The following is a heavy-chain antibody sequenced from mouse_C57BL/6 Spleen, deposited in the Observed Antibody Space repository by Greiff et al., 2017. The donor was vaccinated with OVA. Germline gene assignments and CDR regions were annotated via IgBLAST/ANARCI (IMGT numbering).Heavy chain of an antibody. CDR2: IHPNSGST. J-gene: IGHJ1*03. Sequence: QVQLQQPGAELVKPGASVKLSCKASGYTFTSYWMHWVKQRPGQGLEWIGMIHPNSGSTNYNEKFKSKATLTVDKSSSTAYMQLSSLTSEDSAVYYCARSGGSNWYFDGWGTGTTVTVSS. V-gene: IGHV1-64*01. CDR1: GYTFTSYW. CDR3: ARSGGSNWYFDG. D-gene: IGHD1-1*01.